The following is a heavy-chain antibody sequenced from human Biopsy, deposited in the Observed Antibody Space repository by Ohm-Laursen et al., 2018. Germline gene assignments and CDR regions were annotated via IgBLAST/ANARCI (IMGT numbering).Heavy chain of an antibody. Sequence: PGTLSLTCAVSGGSFTGHYWTWIRQPPGPGLEWIGHISHTGYTSYKSSLKSRVTISLDTSRKHFSLRLTSLAAADTAVYYCARGSNEYGGLYFPHWGQGTLVTVSS. J-gene: IGHJ1*01. CDR1: GGSFTGHY. CDR2: ISHTGYT. V-gene: IGHV4-59*11. CDR3: ARGSNEYGGLYFPH. D-gene: IGHD4-23*01.